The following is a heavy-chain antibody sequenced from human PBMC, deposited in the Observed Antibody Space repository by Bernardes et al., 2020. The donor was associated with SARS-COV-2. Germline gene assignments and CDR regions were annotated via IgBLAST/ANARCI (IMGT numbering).Heavy chain of an antibody. J-gene: IGHJ4*02. V-gene: IGHV1-46*01. D-gene: IGHD5-12*01. CDR2: INPSGTTT. CDR1: GYSFSSYY. CDR3: AREEGDGYNYEILH. Sequence: ASVKVSCKGSGYSFSSYYMHWVRQAPGQGLEWVGIINPSGTTTTHAQKFQGRIIMTRDTSTSTVYLELSRLRSDDTAVYYCAREEGDGYNYEILHWGQGTLVTVS.